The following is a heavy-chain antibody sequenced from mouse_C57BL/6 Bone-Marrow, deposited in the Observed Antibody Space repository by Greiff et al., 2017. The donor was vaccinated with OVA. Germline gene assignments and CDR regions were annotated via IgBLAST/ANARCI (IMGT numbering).Heavy chain of an antibody. D-gene: IGHD2-12*01. V-gene: IGHV1-82*01. J-gene: IGHJ4*01. CDR3: ARGSLLYRYYAMDY. CDR2: IYPGDGDT. CDR1: GYAFSSSW. Sequence: VQLQQSGPELVKPGASVKISCKASGYAFSSSWMNWVKQRPGKGLEWIGRIYPGDGDTNYNGKFKGKATLTADKSYSTAYMQLSSLTSEDSAVYFCARGSLLYRYYAMDYWGQGTSVTVSS.